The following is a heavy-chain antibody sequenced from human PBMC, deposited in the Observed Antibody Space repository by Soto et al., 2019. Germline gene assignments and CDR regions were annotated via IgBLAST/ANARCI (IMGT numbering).Heavy chain of an antibody. J-gene: IGHJ4*02. D-gene: IGHD6-13*01. Sequence: EVQLVESGGGLVQPGGSLRLSCAASGFTFSSYDMHLVRQVAGKGLEWVSAIGVAGDTYYPDSVKGRFTISRENAKNSLYLQMNSLRAEDTAVYYCASGGWGSSWYEGGSRIDYWGQGTLVTVSS. CDR2: IGVAGDT. V-gene: IGHV3-13*01. CDR3: ASGGWGSSWYEGGSRIDY. CDR1: GFTFSSYD.